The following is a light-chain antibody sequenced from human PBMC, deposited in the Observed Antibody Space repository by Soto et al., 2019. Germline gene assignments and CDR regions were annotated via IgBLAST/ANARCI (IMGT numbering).Light chain of an antibody. CDR2: GNN. V-gene: IGLV1-40*01. J-gene: IGLJ1*01. CDR1: SSNIGADND. CDR3: QSYDSSLSTYG. Sequence: QSVLTQPPSVSGAPGQRVTISCSGSSSNIGADNDVHWYQQVSGTAPKLLIYGNNNRPSGVPDRFSASKSGTSASVAITGLQAEDEADYYCQSYDSSLSTYGLGTGTKVTVL.